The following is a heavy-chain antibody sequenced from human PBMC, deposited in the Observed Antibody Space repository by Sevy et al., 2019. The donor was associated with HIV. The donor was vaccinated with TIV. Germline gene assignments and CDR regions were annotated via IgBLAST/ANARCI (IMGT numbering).Heavy chain of an antibody. CDR1: GFTVSSNY. V-gene: IGHV3-53*01. D-gene: IGHD5-12*01. CDR3: ARETVRGYSGYGAAFDI. CDR2: IYSGGST. J-gene: IGHJ3*02. Sequence: GSLRLSCAASGFTVSSNYMSWVRQAPGKGLEWVSVIYSGGSTYYADSVKGRFTISRDNSKNTLYLQMNSLRAEDTAVYYCARETVRGYSGYGAAFDIWGQGTMVTVSS.